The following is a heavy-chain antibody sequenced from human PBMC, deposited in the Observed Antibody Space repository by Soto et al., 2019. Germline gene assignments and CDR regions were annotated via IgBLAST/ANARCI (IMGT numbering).Heavy chain of an antibody. D-gene: IGHD4-4*01. CDR1: GYSFITHW. CDR3: LRRGDEYRLDY. Sequence: GESLKISCKGSGYSFITHWIAWVRQMPGRGLEWMGIIYPGDSDTRYSPSFLGQVTISADKSLTNVYLQWSSLKASDAAIYFCLRRGDEYRLDYCGQGTLVTVSS. J-gene: IGHJ4*02. CDR2: IYPGDSDT. V-gene: IGHV5-51*01.